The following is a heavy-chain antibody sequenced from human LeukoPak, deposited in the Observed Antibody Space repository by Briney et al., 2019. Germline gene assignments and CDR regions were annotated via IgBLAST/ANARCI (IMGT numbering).Heavy chain of an antibody. V-gene: IGHV1-46*01. J-gene: IGHJ4*02. CDR3: ARVSVAGSSMNTNFDY. CDR1: GYTFTSYY. CDR2: INPSGGST. Sequence: GASVKVSCKASGYTFTSYYMHWVRQAPGQGLEWMGIINPSGGSTSYAQKFQGRVTMTRDTSTSTVYMELSSLRSEDTAVYYCARVSVAGSSMNTNFDYWGQGTLVTVSS. D-gene: IGHD6-13*01.